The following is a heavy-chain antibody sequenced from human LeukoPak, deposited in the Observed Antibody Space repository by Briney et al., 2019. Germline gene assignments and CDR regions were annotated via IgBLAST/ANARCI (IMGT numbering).Heavy chain of an antibody. CDR1: GVTFSSYW. CDR3: ARRHHYGFLDS. CDR2: IKQDGSEI. J-gene: IGHJ4*02. D-gene: IGHD4-17*01. V-gene: IGHV3-7*04. Sequence: GGSLGLSCAASGVTFSSYWMTWVRQAPGKGLEWVANIKQDGSEIFYVDSVKGRFTISRDNPKNSLYLQMNSLRAEDTALYYCARRHHYGFLDSWGQGTLVTVSS.